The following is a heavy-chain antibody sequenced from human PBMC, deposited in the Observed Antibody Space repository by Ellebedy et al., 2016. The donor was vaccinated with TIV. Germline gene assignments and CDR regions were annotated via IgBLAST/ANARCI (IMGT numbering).Heavy chain of an antibody. CDR2: INSDGSST. V-gene: IGHV3-74*01. D-gene: IGHD2-21*02. J-gene: IGHJ4*02. CDR1: GFTFSRHW. CDR3: ARGGGCGSGDCWAFDY. Sequence: GESLKISCAASGFTFSRHWMHWVRQTPGKGLVWVSRINSDGSSTSYADSVKGRFTISRDNAKNTLYLQMNSLRAEDTAVYYCARGGGCGSGDCWAFDYWGQGTLVTVSS.